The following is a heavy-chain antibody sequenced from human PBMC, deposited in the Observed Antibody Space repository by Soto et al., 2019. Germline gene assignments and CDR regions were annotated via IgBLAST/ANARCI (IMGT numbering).Heavy chain of an antibody. CDR1: GYTFTSYA. D-gene: IGHD3-3*01. J-gene: IGHJ6*03. CDR3: ARDVITIFGVARDYYYYYYMDV. V-gene: IGHV1-3*01. CDR2: INAGNGNT. Sequence: ASVKVSCKASGYTFTSYAMHWVRQAPGQRLEWMGWINAGNGNTKYSQKFQGRVTITRDTSASTAYMELSSLRSEDTAVYYCARDVITIFGVARDYYYYYYMDVWGKGTTVTVS.